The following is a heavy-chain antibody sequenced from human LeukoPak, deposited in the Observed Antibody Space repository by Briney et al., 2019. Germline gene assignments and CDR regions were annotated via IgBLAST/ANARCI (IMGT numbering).Heavy chain of an antibody. Sequence: GGSLRLSCAAAGLTFSSYSMNWVRQAPGKGLEWISYISSSSSTIYYADSVKGRFTISRDNAKNSLYLQMNSLRAEDTAVYYCARDLGLPDSWGQGPLVTVSS. V-gene: IGHV3-48*01. J-gene: IGHJ5*01. CDR1: GLTFSSYS. CDR3: ARDLGLPDS. CDR2: ISSSSSTI.